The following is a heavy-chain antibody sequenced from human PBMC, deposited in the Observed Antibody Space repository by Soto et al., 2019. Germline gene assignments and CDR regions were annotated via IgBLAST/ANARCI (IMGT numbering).Heavy chain of an antibody. Sequence: GGSLRLSCADSGFTFTDYGMHWVRQAPGKGLEWVAVISYDGSNKNYADSVKGRFTISRDNSKNTLYLQMNSLRAEDTAVYYCAKDTYYHDSSGYYVFDYWGQGTLVTGLL. CDR1: GFTFTDYG. V-gene: IGHV3-30*18. J-gene: IGHJ4*02. CDR3: AKDTYYHDSSGYYVFDY. CDR2: ISYDGSNK. D-gene: IGHD3-22*01.